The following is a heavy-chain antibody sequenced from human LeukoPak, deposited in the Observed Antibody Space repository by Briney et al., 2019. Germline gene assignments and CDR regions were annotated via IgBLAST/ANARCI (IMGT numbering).Heavy chain of an antibody. CDR1: GYTFINNW. CDR2: INPTGTRT. D-gene: IGHD3-10*01. CDR3: ARDNSVGDIAWWFDP. J-gene: IGHJ5*02. V-gene: IGHV1-46*01. Sequence: ASVKVSCKASGYTFINNWMHWVRQAPGQGLEWIGLINPTGTRTGYAQKFQGRVTMTRDMSTSTDYMELSSLRSEDTAIYYCARDNSVGDIAWWFDPWGQGTLVTVST.